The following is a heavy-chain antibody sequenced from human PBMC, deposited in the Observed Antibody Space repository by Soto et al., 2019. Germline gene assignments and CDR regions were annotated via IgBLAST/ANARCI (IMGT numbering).Heavy chain of an antibody. CDR1: GFNFKKFA. Sequence: EVQLLESGGGVVQPGGSLRLSCEASGFNFKKFAMGWVRQAPGEGLEWVSGISCCGGSTSYADSVKGRVSLARDDSKNTLSLQLNSLRVEDTARYYCAKADGEQWLIPHLDNWGQGTLVTVS. D-gene: IGHD6-19*01. CDR2: ISCCGGST. CDR3: AKADGEQWLIPHLDN. J-gene: IGHJ4*02. V-gene: IGHV3-23*01.